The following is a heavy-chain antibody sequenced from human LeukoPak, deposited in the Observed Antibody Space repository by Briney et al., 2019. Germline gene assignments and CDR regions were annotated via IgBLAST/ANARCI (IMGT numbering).Heavy chain of an antibody. CDR3: ARASHGWYFDL. D-gene: IGHD6-6*01. CDR2: IYYSGST. Sequence: SETPSLTCTVSGGSININTYYWGWIRQPPGKGLEWIGSIYYSGSTYYNPSLKSRVTISVDTSKNQFSLKLSSVTAADTAVYYCARASHGWYFDLWGRGTLVTVSS. V-gene: IGHV4-39*07. CDR1: GGSININTYY. J-gene: IGHJ2*01.